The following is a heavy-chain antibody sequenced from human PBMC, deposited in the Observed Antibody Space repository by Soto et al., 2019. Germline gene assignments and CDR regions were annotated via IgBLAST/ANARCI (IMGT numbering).Heavy chain of an antibody. CDR1: GYTFSSYA. D-gene: IGHD6-13*01. J-gene: IGHJ6*02. V-gene: IGHV1-69*13. CDR2: IIPIFGTA. CDR3: ARDFRGQQLVRSRYYYYGMDV. Sequence: GASVKVSCKASGYTFSSYAISWVRQAPGQGLEWMGGIIPIFGTANYAQKFQGRVTITADESTSTAYMELSSLRSEDTAVYYCARDFRGQQLVRSRYYYYGMDVWGQGTTVTVSS.